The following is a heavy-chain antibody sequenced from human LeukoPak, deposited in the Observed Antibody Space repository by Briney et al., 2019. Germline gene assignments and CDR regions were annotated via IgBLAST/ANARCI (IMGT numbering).Heavy chain of an antibody. D-gene: IGHD3-9*01. CDR3: ARENHYDILTGYYDY. J-gene: IGHJ4*02. V-gene: IGHV3-7*04. Sequence: TGGSLRLSCAASGFTFSSYWMSWVRQAPGKGLEWVANIKQDGSEKYYVDSVKGRFTISRDNAKNSLYLQMNSLRAGDTAVYYCARENHYDILTGYYDYWGQGTLVTVSS. CDR1: GFTFSSYW. CDR2: IKQDGSEK.